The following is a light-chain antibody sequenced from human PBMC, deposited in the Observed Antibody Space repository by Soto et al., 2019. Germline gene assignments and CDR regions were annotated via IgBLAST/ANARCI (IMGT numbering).Light chain of an antibody. Sequence: VLTQSPATLSLSPGERATLFCKASQSVGVYMGWFQQKPGQAPRVLIYNATNRAGGGPARFSGSGSGTDFALTIRRLEAADSAVYYCHQSDIWPPPTFGRGTKLEIK. J-gene: IGKJ4*01. V-gene: IGKV3-11*01. CDR3: HQSDIWPPPT. CDR2: NAT. CDR1: QSVGVY.